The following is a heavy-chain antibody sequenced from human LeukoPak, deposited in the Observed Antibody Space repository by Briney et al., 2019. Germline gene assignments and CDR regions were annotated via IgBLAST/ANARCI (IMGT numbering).Heavy chain of an antibody. CDR2: MNPNSGNT. V-gene: IGHV1-8*01. D-gene: IGHD3-16*02. Sequence: GASVKVSCKASGYTPTSYDINWVRQATGQGLEWMGWMNPNSGNTGYAQKFQGRVTMTRNTSISTAYMELSRLRSDDTAVYYCARGASIMITFGGVIGFDYWGQGTLVTVSS. CDR3: ARGASIMITFGGVIGFDY. CDR1: GYTPTSYD. J-gene: IGHJ4*02.